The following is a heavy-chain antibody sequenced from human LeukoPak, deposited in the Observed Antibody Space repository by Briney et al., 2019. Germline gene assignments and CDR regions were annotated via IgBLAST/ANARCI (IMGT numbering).Heavy chain of an antibody. CDR2: VIPIFGTA. Sequence: SVKVSCKASGGTFSSYAISWVRQAPGQGLEWMGGVIPIFGTANYAQKFQGRVTITADESTSTAYMELSSLRSEDTAVYYCARGAIAAAGTSYFDYWGQGTLVTVSS. J-gene: IGHJ4*02. V-gene: IGHV1-69*13. D-gene: IGHD6-13*01. CDR1: GGTFSSYA. CDR3: ARGAIAAAGTSYFDY.